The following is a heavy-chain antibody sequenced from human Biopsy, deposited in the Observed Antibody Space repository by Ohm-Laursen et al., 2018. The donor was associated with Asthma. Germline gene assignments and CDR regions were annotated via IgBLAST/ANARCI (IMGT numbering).Heavy chain of an antibody. CDR1: SGSGGYMRSGNYY. V-gene: IGHV4-39*01. CDR2: IYYSGTT. J-gene: IGHJ6*02. D-gene: IGHD6-13*01. CDR3: VRGSSSWHHGPFHYYYGLDV. Sequence: SETLSLTRSLSSGSGGYMRSGNYYWGWIRQPPGKGLEWIGSIYYSGTTYYNPSLESRVTVSADTSKNQFSLKLTSVTAADTAVYYCVRGSSSWHHGPFHYYYGLDVWDQGTTATVSS.